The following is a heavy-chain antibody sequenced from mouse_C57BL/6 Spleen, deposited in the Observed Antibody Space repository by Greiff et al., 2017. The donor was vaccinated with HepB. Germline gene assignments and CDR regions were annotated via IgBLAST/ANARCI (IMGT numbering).Heavy chain of an antibody. V-gene: IGHV1-39*01. Sequence: QLQESGPELVKPGASVKISCKASGYSFTDYNMNWVKQSNGKSLEWIGVINPNYGTTSYNQKFKGKATLTVDQSSSTAYMQLNSLTSEDSAVYYCARTYYSNYVWYFDVWGTGTTVTVSS. D-gene: IGHD2-5*01. CDR2: INPNYGTT. CDR3: ARTYYSNYVWYFDV. CDR1: GYSFTDYN. J-gene: IGHJ1*03.